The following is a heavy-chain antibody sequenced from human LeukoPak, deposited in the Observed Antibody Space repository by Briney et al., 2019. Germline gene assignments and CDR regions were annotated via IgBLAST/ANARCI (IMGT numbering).Heavy chain of an antibody. J-gene: IGHJ3*02. CDR2: IYSSGVT. V-gene: IGHV4-61*03. D-gene: IGHD6-25*01. Sequence: PSETLSLTCAVSGGSISSGGYSWSWIRQPPGKGLEWIGRIYSSGVTNYNPSLKSRVTLSVDTSKNHLSLEMNSVTAADTAVYYCARGPGSATAEAFDIWGQGTMDTVSS. CDR3: ARGPGSATAEAFDI. CDR1: GGSISSGGYS.